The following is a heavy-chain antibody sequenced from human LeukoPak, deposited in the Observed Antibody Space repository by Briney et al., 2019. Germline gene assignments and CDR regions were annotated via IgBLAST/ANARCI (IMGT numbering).Heavy chain of an antibody. V-gene: IGHV3-48*04. D-gene: IGHD3-10*01. J-gene: IGHJ4*02. CDR1: GFTFSTYS. CDR3: ARPILLWFGELSSEHPKTDY. CDR2: ISSSGSTI. Sequence: GGSLRLSCAASGFTFSTYSMNWVRQAPGKGLEWVSYISSSGSTIYYADSVKGRFTISRDNAKNSLYLQMNSLRAEDTAVYYCARPILLWFGELSSEHPKTDYWGQGTLVTVSS.